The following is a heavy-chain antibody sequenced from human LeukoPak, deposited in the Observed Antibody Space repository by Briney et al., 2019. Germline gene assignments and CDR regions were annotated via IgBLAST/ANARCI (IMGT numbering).Heavy chain of an antibody. CDR2: IYSGGST. D-gene: IGHD2-21*02. Sequence: GGSLRLSCAASGFTVSSNYMSWVRQAPGKGLEWVSVIYSGGSTYYADSVKGRFTISRDNSKNTLYLQMNSLRAEDTAVYYCARVDCGGDCYWSLDYWGQGTLVTVSS. CDR3: ARVDCGGDCYWSLDY. CDR1: GFTVSSNY. V-gene: IGHV3-66*01. J-gene: IGHJ4*02.